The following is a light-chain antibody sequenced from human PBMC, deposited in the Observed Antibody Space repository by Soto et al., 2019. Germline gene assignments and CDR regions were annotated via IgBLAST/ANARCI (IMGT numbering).Light chain of an antibody. CDR1: SSDDGSYNL. CDR2: EVS. V-gene: IGLV2-23*02. Sequence: QSVLTQPASVSGSPGQSIPLSCTGTSSDDGSYNLVSWYQQHPGKAPTLMIYEVSKRPSGVSNRFSGSKSGNTASLTISGLQAEDEADYYCCSYAGSSTHEVFGGGTKLTVL. J-gene: IGLJ2*01. CDR3: CSYAGSSTHEV.